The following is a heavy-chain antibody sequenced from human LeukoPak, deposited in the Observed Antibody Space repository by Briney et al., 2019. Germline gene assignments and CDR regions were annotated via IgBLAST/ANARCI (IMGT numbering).Heavy chain of an antibody. Sequence: GGSLRLSCAASGFTVSNSYMNWVRQAPGKGLEWVSVIYTGGSTYYADSVKGRFTISRDNSKNTLFLQMDSLRAEDTAVYHCARDRRTYYYDSTSGMDVWGQGTTVTVSS. V-gene: IGHV3-53*01. CDR3: ARDRRTYYYDSTSGMDV. D-gene: IGHD3-22*01. J-gene: IGHJ6*02. CDR2: IYTGGST. CDR1: GFTVSNSY.